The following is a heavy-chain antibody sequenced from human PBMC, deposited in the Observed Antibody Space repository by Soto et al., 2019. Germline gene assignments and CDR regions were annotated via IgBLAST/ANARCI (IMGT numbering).Heavy chain of an antibody. CDR1: GYTFTSYY. V-gene: IGHV1-46*01. CDR2: INPSGDST. Sequence: VKVSCKASGYTFTSYYMHWVRQAPGQGLEWMGIINPSGDSTSYAQKFQGRVTMTRDTSTSTVYMELSSLRSEDTAVYYCARSYYDYVWGSYRSAHFDYWGQGTLVTVSS. CDR3: ARSYYDYVWGSYRSAHFDY. J-gene: IGHJ4*02. D-gene: IGHD3-16*02.